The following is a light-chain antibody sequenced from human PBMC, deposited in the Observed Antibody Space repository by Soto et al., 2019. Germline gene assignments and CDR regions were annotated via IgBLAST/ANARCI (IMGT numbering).Light chain of an antibody. CDR1: QSVTTN. Sequence: ETVLTQSPATLSVSPGERATFSCRASQSVTTNLAWYQQQPGQVPRLLIYGASTRATGIPARFSGSGSGTEFTLSISSLQSDDFAIYHCQQYNSWPHTFGQGTKLEIK. V-gene: IGKV3-15*01. CDR3: QQYNSWPHT. J-gene: IGKJ2*01. CDR2: GAS.